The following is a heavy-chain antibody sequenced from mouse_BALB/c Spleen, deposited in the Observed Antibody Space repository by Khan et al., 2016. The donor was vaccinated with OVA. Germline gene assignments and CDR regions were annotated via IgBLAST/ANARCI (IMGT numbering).Heavy chain of an antibody. CDR3: ARKNGSDFDY. CDR1: GYSFTGYF. V-gene: IGHV1-20*02. D-gene: IGHD1-1*01. J-gene: IGHJ2*01. CDR2: INPHIGET. Sequence: VHVKQSGPELVKPGASVKISCKASGYSFTGYFMNWVMQSHGKSLEWIGRINPHIGETLYNQKFKGKATLTVDESSSTAHMELRSLASEDSAVYYCARKNGSDFDYWGQGTTLTVSS.